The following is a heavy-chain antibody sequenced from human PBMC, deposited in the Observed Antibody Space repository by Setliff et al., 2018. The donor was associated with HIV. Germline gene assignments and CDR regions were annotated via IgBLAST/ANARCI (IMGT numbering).Heavy chain of an antibody. CDR3: AIPHSSGWFGRDY. J-gene: IGHJ4*02. D-gene: IGHD6-19*01. V-gene: IGHV5-51*01. Sequence: GESPKISCKGSGYSFTSYWIGWVRQMPGKGLEWMGIIYPGDSDTRYSPSFQGQVTISADKSISTAYLQWSSLKASDTAMYYCAIPHSSGWFGRDYWGQGTLVTVSS. CDR1: GYSFTSYW. CDR2: IYPGDSDT.